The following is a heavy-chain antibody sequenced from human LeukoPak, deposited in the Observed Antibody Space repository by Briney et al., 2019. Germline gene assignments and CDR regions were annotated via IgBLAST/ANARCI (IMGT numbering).Heavy chain of an antibody. D-gene: IGHD2-15*01. CDR3: VREDGYCSGGNCYSYFDS. CDR1: GFIFSQYS. CDR2: IRSSSET. J-gene: IGHJ4*02. Sequence: QSGGSLRPSCAASGFIFSQYSMNWVRQAPGKGLEWVSHIRSSSETFYADSVKGRFTITRDNTRNSLFLQMYSLRAEDTAVYFCVREDGYCSGGNCYSYFDSWGQGTLVTVSS. V-gene: IGHV3-48*04.